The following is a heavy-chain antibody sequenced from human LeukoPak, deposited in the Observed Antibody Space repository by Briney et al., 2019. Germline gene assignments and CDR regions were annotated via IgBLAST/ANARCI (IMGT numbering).Heavy chain of an antibody. V-gene: IGHV1-2*06. Sequence: ASVKVSCKASGYTFIAYHMHWVRQAPGQGLEWMGRIHPSSGATNYAQRFQGRVTLTRDTSINTAYMELSRLTSDDTAVYYCARDSTPYYDFWSSLNWFDPWGQGTLVTVSS. D-gene: IGHD3-3*01. J-gene: IGHJ5*02. CDR1: GYTFIAYH. CDR2: IHPSSGAT. CDR3: ARDSTPYYDFWSSLNWFDP.